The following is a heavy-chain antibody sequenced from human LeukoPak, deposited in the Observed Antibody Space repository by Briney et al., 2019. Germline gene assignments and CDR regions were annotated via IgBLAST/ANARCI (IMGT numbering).Heavy chain of an antibody. V-gene: IGHV3-23*01. J-gene: IGHJ4*02. CDR1: XXTXSSYA. D-gene: IGHD3-22*01. Sequence: LRLSXXASXXTXSSYAMSWVRQAPGKGREWVSVISGGGGSTYYADSVKGRFTISRDNSKNTLYLQMNSLRAEDTAVYYCAKSVRGGYPDYFDYWGQGTLVTVSS. CDR2: ISGGGGST. CDR3: AKSVRGGYPDYFDY.